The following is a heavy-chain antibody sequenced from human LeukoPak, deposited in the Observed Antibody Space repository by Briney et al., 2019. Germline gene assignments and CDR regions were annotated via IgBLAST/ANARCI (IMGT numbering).Heavy chain of an antibody. Sequence: PSETLSLTCTVSGGSISSGSYYWSWIRQPAGKGLEWIGRIYTSGSTNYNPSHKSRVTISVDTSKNQFSLKLSSVTAADTAVYYCARGGGWDLYYFDYWGQGTLVTVSS. CDR3: ARGGGWDLYYFDY. V-gene: IGHV4-61*02. J-gene: IGHJ4*02. CDR2: IYTSGST. CDR1: GGSISSGSYY. D-gene: IGHD1-26*01.